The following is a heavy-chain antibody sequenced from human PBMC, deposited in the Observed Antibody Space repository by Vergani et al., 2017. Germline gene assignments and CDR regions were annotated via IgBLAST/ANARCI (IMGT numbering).Heavy chain of an antibody. Sequence: QVQLQQWGAGLLKPSETLSLTCAVYGGSFSGYYWSWIRQPPGKGLEWIGEINHSGSTNYNPSLKSRVTISVDMSKNQFSLKLSSVTAADTAVYYCARLPSGRGNAFDIWGQGTMVTVSS. V-gene: IGHV4-34*01. J-gene: IGHJ3*02. CDR3: ARLPSGRGNAFDI. D-gene: IGHD3-10*01. CDR1: GGSFSGYY. CDR2: INHSGST.